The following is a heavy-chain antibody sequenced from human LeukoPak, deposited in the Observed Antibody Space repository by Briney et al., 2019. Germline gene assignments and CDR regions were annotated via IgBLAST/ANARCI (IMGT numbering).Heavy chain of an antibody. CDR2: ISGYNGNT. Sequence: ASVKVSCKTSGYTFTSYGISWVRQAPGQGLEWMGWISGYNGNTNYAQKFKGRVTMTTDTATSTAYMELRSLGSDDTAVYYCARDPARIAAAGTVWFDPWGQGTLVTVSS. CDR1: GYTFTSYG. V-gene: IGHV1-18*01. J-gene: IGHJ5*02. CDR3: ARDPARIAAAGTVWFDP. D-gene: IGHD6-13*01.